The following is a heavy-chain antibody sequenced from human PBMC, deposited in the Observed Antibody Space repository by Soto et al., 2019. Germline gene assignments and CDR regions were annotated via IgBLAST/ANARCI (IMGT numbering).Heavy chain of an antibody. Sequence: GSLKISCQGCGYIFTNYWIGWVRQMPGKGLEWMGIIYPGDSDTRYSPSFQGQVTISADKSISTAYLQWSSLKASDTAMYYCATLANIFDFDNWGHGTLVTV. CDR3: ATLANIFDFDN. D-gene: IGHD2-21*01. J-gene: IGHJ4*01. V-gene: IGHV5-51*01. CDR1: GYIFTNYW. CDR2: IYPGDSDT.